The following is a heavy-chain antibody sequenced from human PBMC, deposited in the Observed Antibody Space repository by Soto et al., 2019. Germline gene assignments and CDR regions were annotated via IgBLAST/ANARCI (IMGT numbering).Heavy chain of an antibody. D-gene: IGHD6-19*01. CDR2: IMPIFGTT. J-gene: IGHJ4*02. V-gene: IGHV1-69*01. Sequence: QVQLVQSGAEVKKPGSSVKVSCKASGGTFSSFPIAWVRQAPGQGLEWVGGIMPIFGTTKYAQNFRDRVTIYADESTSTAYMELSSLRFEDTAVDYCAMIEYSSGSDYWGQGTLVTV. CDR3: AMIEYSSGSDY. CDR1: GGTFSSFP.